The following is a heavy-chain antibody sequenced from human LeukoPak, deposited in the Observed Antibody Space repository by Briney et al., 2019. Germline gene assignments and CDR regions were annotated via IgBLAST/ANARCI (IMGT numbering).Heavy chain of an antibody. V-gene: IGHV1-18*01. D-gene: IGHD3-16*02. Sequence: ASVKVSCKASGYTFTSYGISWVRQAPGQGLEWMGWISAYNGNTNYAQKLQGRVTMTTDTSTSTAYMELRSLRSDDTAVYYCARDGDYDYIWGSYRYRSFDYWGQGTLVTVSS. CDR1: GYTFTSYG. CDR2: ISAYNGNT. J-gene: IGHJ4*02. CDR3: ARDGDYDYIWGSYRYRSFDY.